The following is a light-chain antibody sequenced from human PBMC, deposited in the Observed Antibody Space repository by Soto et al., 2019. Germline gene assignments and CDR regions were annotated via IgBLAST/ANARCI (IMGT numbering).Light chain of an antibody. CDR3: QQYGSSPGT. Sequence: EIVLTQSPGTLSLSPGERATLSCRASQSVSSSYLAWYQHKPGQAPRLLIYGASSNDTSIPDRFSGSGSGKDFTRPISRLEPEAFAVYYCQQYGSSPGTFGQGTKVEIK. CDR2: GAS. J-gene: IGKJ1*01. V-gene: IGKV3-20*01. CDR1: QSVSSSY.